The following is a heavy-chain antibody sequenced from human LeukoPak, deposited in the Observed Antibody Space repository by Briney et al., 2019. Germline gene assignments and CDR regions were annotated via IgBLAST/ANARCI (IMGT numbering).Heavy chain of an antibody. J-gene: IGHJ4*01. Sequence: PGGCLRLSCAASGFSFSGYWMSWVRQAPGKGLEWVAHIKYDGSEKSYVDSVKGRFTISRDNAKNSLYLQMSSLRAEDTAVYYCARSNSFDYWGHGTLVTVSS. CDR1: GFSFSGYW. CDR3: ARSNSFDY. V-gene: IGHV3-7*01. CDR2: IKYDGSEK. D-gene: IGHD6-6*01.